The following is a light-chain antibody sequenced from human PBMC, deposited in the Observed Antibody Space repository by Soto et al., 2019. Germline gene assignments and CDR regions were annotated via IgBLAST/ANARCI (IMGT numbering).Light chain of an antibody. J-gene: IGLJ2*01. V-gene: IGLV3-1*01. CDR1: KLGDKY. CDR2: QDN. CDR3: QAWDSSTAV. Sequence: SYELTQPPSVSVSPGQTASITCSGDKLGDKYASWYQQKPGQSPVVVIYQDNKRPSGIPERFSGSNSGNTATLTISGTQAMDEADYYCQAWDSSTAVFGGGTQLTVL.